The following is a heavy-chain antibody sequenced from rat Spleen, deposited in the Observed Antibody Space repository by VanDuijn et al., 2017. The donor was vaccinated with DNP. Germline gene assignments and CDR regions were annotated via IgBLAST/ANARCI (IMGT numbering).Heavy chain of an antibody. CDR3: ARGEAYYYDGYYQRGWFAY. CDR2: ITGSGGST. D-gene: IGHD1-12*03. CDR1: GFTFNKYW. Sequence: EVQLVESGGDLGQPGRSLKLSCVASGFTFNKYWLTWIGQVPGKGLEWVASITGSGGSTYYPDSVKGRFTISRDNAKNTLYLQMNSLRSEETATYYCARGEAYYYDGYYQRGWFAYWGQGTLVTVSS. V-gene: IGHV5-31*01. J-gene: IGHJ3*01.